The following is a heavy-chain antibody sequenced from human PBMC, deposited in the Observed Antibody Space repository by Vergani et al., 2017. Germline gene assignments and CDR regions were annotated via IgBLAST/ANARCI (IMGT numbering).Heavy chain of an antibody. CDR3: ARGRKGIIMVVPSTHL. J-gene: IGHJ4*02. Sequence: QVKLEESGGGVVQPGRSLRLSCAASGFSFGNYAMHWVRQAPGKGLEWVGVISYDGTEKKYADSVNGRFTISRDNSKKMMSLQMNSLRVEDTAVYECARGRKGIIMVVPSTHLWGQGTQVAVS. V-gene: IGHV3-30-3*01. D-gene: IGHD2-15*01. CDR1: GFSFGNYA. CDR2: ISYDGTEK.